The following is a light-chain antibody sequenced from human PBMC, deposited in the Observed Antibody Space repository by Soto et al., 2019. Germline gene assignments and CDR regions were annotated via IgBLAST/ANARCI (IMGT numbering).Light chain of an antibody. V-gene: IGKV3-15*01. Sequence: ETVMTQSPATLSVSPGERATLSCRASQSVSSKLAWYQQKPGQAPRLLIYAASTRATGTPARFSGSGSGTEFTLTISSLQSDHFAIYYCQQYNNWPDTFGQGTKVDIK. CDR1: QSVSSK. CDR3: QQYNNWPDT. CDR2: AAS. J-gene: IGKJ1*01.